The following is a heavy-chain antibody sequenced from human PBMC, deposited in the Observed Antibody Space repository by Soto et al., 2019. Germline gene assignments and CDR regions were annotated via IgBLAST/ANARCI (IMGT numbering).Heavy chain of an antibody. J-gene: IGHJ6*01. V-gene: IGHV4-30-4*01. CDR2: INSSGRT. D-gene: IGHD2-2*01. Sequence: QVQLQESGPGLVKPSQTLSLTCSVSGDSISSSDSYWSLIRQAPGKGLEWIGYINSSGRTYYKPSLKSRVSISIDTSTIQFYLRLTSDTVAHTAVYFCARFSTLGKDYGVDVW. CDR3: ARFSTLGKDYGVDV. CDR1: GDSISSSDSY.